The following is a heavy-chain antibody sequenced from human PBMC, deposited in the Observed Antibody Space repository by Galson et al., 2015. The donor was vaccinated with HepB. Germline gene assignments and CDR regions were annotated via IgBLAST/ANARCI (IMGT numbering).Heavy chain of an antibody. CDR3: ARDLPYGTWEDY. J-gene: IGHJ4*02. Sequence: SLRLSCAGSGFTFSSYALHWVRQAPGKGLEWVTVISYDGRNKYYADSVKGRFTISRDNSKNTLYLQMDSLRAEDTAVYYCARDLPYGTWEDYWGQGTLVTVSS. CDR1: GFTFSSYA. D-gene: IGHD2-15*01. CDR2: ISYDGRNK. V-gene: IGHV3-30*04.